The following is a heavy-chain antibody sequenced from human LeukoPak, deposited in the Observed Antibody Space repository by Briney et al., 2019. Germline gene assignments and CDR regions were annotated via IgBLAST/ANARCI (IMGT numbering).Heavy chain of an antibody. Sequence: SETLSLTCTVSGGSISSSSYYWGWIRQPPGKGLEWIGSIYYSGSTYYNPSLKSRVTIPVDTSKNQFSLKLSSVTAADTAVYYCAREAYYDILTGYYNLMDYWGQGTLVTVSS. V-gene: IGHV4-39*07. CDR2: IYYSGST. J-gene: IGHJ4*02. CDR1: GGSISSSSYY. D-gene: IGHD3-9*01. CDR3: AREAYYDILTGYYNLMDY.